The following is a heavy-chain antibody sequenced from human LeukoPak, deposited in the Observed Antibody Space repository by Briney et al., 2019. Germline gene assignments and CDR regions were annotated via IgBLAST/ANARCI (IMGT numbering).Heavy chain of an antibody. J-gene: IGHJ3*02. CDR1: GGSFSGYY. Sequence: SETLSLTCAVYGGSFSGYYWSWIRQHPGKGLEWIGYIYYSGSTYYNPSLKSRVTISVDTSKNQFSLKLSSVTAADTAVYYCARGPDYDSSGYYPRRYAFDIWGQGTMVTVSS. V-gene: IGHV4-31*11. CDR2: IYYSGST. D-gene: IGHD3-22*01. CDR3: ARGPDYDSSGYYPRRYAFDI.